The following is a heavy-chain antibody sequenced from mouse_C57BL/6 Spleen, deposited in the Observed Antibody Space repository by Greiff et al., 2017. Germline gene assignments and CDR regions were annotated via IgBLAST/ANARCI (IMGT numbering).Heavy chain of an antibody. V-gene: IGHV1-72*01. Sequence: QVQLQQPGAELVKPGASVKLSCKASGYTFTSYWMHWVKQRPGRGLEWIGRIDPNSGGTKYNEKFKSKATLTVDKPSSTASLQLSSLTSDDTAVYDCARGGPPTVYWYFDVWGTGTTVTVSS. J-gene: IGHJ1*03. D-gene: IGHD1-1*01. CDR2: IDPNSGGT. CDR3: ARGGPPTVYWYFDV. CDR1: GYTFTSYW.